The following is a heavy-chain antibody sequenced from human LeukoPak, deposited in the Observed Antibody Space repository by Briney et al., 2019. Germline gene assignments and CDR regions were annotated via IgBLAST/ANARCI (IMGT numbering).Heavy chain of an antibody. CDR3: ARDRGYCSGGSCYKTLGY. CDR1: GYTFTGYY. Sequence: ASVKVSCKASGYTFTGYYMHWVRQAPGQGLEWMGRINPNSGGTNYAQKFQGRVTMTRDTSISTAYMELSRLRSDDTAVYYCARDRGYCSGGSCYKTLGYWGQGTLVTGSS. D-gene: IGHD2-15*01. J-gene: IGHJ4*02. CDR2: INPNSGGT. V-gene: IGHV1-2*06.